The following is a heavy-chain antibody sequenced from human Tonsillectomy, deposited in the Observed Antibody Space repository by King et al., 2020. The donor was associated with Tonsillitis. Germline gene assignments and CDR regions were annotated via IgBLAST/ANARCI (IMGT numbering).Heavy chain of an antibody. CDR3: ARAPYYDILTGYYLFDY. V-gene: IGHV4-38-2*01. Sequence: QMQLQESGPGLVKPSETLSLTCAVSGYSISSGYYWGWIRQPPGKGLQWIGNIYHSGSTYYNPSLESRVTISVDTSKNQFSLKLSSVTAADTAVYYCARAPYYDILTGYYLFDYWGQGTLVTVSS. J-gene: IGHJ4*02. CDR2: IYHSGST. D-gene: IGHD3-9*01. CDR1: GYSISSGYY.